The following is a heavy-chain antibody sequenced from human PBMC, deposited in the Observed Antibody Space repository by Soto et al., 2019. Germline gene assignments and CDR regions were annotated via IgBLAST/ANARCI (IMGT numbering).Heavy chain of an antibody. J-gene: IGHJ4*02. CDR1: GFTFRNSV. V-gene: IGHV3-30-3*01. CDR3: ARTLHGDSTGAYDY. D-gene: IGHD2-21*02. CDR2: VSFDGADQ. Sequence: GGSLRLSCAAAGFTFRNSVMHWVRQAPGKGLEWVALVSFDGADQYYADSVKGRFTISRDNFNNTLYLQMNSLRAEDTAVYYCARTLHGDSTGAYDYWGLGTLVTVSS.